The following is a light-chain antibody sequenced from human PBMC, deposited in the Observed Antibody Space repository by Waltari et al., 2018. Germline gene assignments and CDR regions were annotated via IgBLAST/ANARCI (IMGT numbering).Light chain of an antibody. J-gene: IGKJ4*01. CDR3: QQSYSAPLA. Sequence: DTLMTQSPSSLSASVGDRVTITCRASQAISTFVNWYQPTPGIAPKLLIFSSSTLHRGVSSRFSGSGSGTEFTLTISNLQPDDFATYYCQQSYSAPLAFGGGTKLDI. V-gene: IGKV1-39*01. CDR1: QAISTF. CDR2: SSS.